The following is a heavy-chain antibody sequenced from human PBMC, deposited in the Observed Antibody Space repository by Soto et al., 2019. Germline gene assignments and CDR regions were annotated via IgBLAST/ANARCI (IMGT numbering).Heavy chain of an antibody. CDR2: ISAYNGNT. D-gene: IGHD3-10*01. CDR3: ARDWLAYYYGSGSYYNPAYNWFDP. V-gene: IGHV1-18*01. CDR1: GYTFTSYG. Sequence: GESLKISCKGSGYTFTSYGISWVGQAPGQGLEWMGWISAYNGNTNYAQKLQGRVTMTTDTSTSTAYMELRSLRSDDTAVYYCARDWLAYYYGSGSYYNPAYNWFDPWGQGTLVTVSS. J-gene: IGHJ5*02.